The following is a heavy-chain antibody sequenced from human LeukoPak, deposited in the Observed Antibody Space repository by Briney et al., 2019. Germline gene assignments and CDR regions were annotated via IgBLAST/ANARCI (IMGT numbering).Heavy chain of an antibody. CDR3: AKDRRGYSYGRNYFDY. CDR2: ISGNGGNT. V-gene: IGHV3-64*01. Sequence: GGSLRLSCAASGFTFSSYAMHWVRQAPGKGLEYVSAISGNGGNTFYANSVKGRFTISRDNSKNTLYLQMGSLKPEDMAVYYCAKDRRGYSYGRNYFDYWGQGTLVTVSS. CDR1: GFTFSSYA. D-gene: IGHD5-18*01. J-gene: IGHJ4*02.